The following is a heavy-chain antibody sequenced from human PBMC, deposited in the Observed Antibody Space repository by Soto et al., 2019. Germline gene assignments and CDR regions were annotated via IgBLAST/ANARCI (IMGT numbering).Heavy chain of an antibody. D-gene: IGHD3-10*01. V-gene: IGHV4-38-2*02. CDR2: IYRGGIT. Sequence: SETLSPTCGVSGYSIISGYYLGWFRHPPGKVLEWIGHIYRGGITYYNPSLKSRATISADTSKNQFSLKLSSVTAADTAVYYCARDLGLAVIENVIKYNGMDVWGQGTTVTVSS. CDR1: GYSIISGYY. J-gene: IGHJ6*02. CDR3: ARDLGLAVIENVIKYNGMDV.